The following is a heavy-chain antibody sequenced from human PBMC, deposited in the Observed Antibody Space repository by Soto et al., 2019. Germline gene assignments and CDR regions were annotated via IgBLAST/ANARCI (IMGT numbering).Heavy chain of an antibody. CDR1: GGSVSSGGYY. Sequence: TLSLPFTVSGGSVSSGGYYWSWIRQHPGKGLEWIGYIYYSGSTYYNPSLKSRVTISVDTSKNQFSLKLSSVTAADTAVYYCARSPVAGPPYYYYGMDVWGQGTTVTVS. J-gene: IGHJ6*02. CDR2: IYYSGST. V-gene: IGHV4-31*03. D-gene: IGHD6-19*01. CDR3: ARSPVAGPPYYYYGMDV.